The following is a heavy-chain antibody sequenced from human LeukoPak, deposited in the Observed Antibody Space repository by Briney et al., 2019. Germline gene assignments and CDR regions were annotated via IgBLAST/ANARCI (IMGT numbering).Heavy chain of an antibody. J-gene: IGHJ4*02. CDR1: GYTFTDYY. CDR2: INPNSGGT. V-gene: IGHV1-2*02. D-gene: IGHD6-19*01. CDR3: ARNRIAVAGAGFGY. Sequence: ASVKVSCKASGYTFTDYYIHWVRQAPGQGLEWMGWINPNSGGTNYAQKFQGRVTMTRDTSISTAYMELSRLTSDDTAVYYCARNRIAVAGAGFGYWGQGTLVTVSS.